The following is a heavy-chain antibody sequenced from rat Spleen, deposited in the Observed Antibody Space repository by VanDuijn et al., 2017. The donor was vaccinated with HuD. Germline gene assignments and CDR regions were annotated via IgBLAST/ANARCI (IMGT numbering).Heavy chain of an antibody. CDR2: INNAGNT. Sequence: EVQLQESGPGLVKPSQSLSLTCSVTGYSITSSYRWNWIRKFPGNKLEWMGYINNAGNTNYNPSLKSRISITRDTSKNQFFLHVNSVTTEDTATYYCARNYDGTYYSDYWGQGVMVTVSS. CDR3: ARNYDGTYYSDY. J-gene: IGHJ2*01. D-gene: IGHD1-12*02. CDR1: GYSITSSYR. V-gene: IGHV3-3*01.